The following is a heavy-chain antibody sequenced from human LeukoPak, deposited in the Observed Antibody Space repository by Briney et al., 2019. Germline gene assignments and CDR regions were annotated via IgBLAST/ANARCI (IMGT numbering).Heavy chain of an antibody. J-gene: IGHJ6*02. V-gene: IGHV3-33*01. CDR3: ARDRTMVRGGMDV. CDR1: GFTFSNYG. CDR2: IWYDGSNK. D-gene: IGHD3-10*01. Sequence: SGGSLRLSCAASGFTFSNYGMHWVRQAPGKGLEWVAIIWYDGSNKYYADSVKGRFTISRDNSKNTLYLQMNSLRAEDTAVYYCARDRTMVRGGMDVWGQGTTVTVSS.